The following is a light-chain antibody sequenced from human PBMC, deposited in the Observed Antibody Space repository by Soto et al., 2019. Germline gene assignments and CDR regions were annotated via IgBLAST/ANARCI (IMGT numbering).Light chain of an antibody. Sequence: DIKMTQSPSTLSASVGDRVTITCRASQSISSWLAWYQQKPGKAPKLLIYKASSLESGVPSRFSGSGSGTEFTLTISSLQPDDFATHYCQQYNSYSPWTFGQGTKVEIK. CDR1: QSISSW. V-gene: IGKV1-5*03. CDR3: QQYNSYSPWT. CDR2: KAS. J-gene: IGKJ1*01.